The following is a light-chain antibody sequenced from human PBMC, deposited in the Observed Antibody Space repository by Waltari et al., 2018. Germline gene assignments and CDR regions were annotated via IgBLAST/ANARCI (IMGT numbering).Light chain of an antibody. V-gene: IGKV4-1*01. CDR1: QTVLYSSDNNNY. CDR3: QQYYDTPRT. J-gene: IGKJ1*01. CDR2: WAS. Sequence: DLVMTQSPDSLAVSLGERATINCKSSQTVLYSSDNNNYLAWYQPKLGQPPKLLIYWASTRASGVPARFSGSGSGTDFTLAISSLQAEDVAVYYCQQYYDTPRTFGQGTRVEIK.